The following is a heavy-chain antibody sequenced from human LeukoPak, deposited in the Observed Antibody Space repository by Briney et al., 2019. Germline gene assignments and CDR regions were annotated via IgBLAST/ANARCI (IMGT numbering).Heavy chain of an antibody. CDR2: IRSSSSTK. D-gene: IGHD2-2*01. V-gene: IGHV3-48*02. CDR1: GFTFSSYC. CDR3: ARKYGSFDY. J-gene: IGHJ4*02. Sequence: GRSLSLSCAPSGFTFSSYCMNWVRQAAGKGLGGVSYIRSSSSTKYYADSVKGRFTIPRDNAKNSLYLQKNSLRDEDTAVYYCARKYGSFDYWGQGTLVTVSS.